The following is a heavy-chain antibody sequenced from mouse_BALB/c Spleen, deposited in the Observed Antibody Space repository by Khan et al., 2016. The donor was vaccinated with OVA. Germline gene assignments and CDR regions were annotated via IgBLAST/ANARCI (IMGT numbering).Heavy chain of an antibody. CDR1: GYTFTSYY. D-gene: IGHD1-1*01. J-gene: IGHJ3*01. V-gene: IGHV1S81*02. CDR2: INPSNGGT. Sequence: VQLQQSGAELVKPGASVKLSCKASGYTFTSYYMYWVKQRPGQGLEWIGEINPSNGGTNVNEKFKNKAKMTVDKSSSTAYMDLSSLTSEDSAVYYCTRGGYGSPFAYWGQGTLVTVSA. CDR3: TRGGYGSPFAY.